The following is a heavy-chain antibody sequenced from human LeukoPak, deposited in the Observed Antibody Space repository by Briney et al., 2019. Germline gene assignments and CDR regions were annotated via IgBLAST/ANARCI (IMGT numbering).Heavy chain of an antibody. Sequence: GGSLRLSCAAPGFTFDDYAMHWVRHAPGKGLEWVSGISWNSGSIVYADSVKGRFTISRDNAKNSLYLQKNSLRAEDTALYYCAKGVSGYQGGWFDPWGQGTLVTVSS. V-gene: IGHV3-9*01. D-gene: IGHD3-22*01. CDR3: AKGVSGYQGGWFDP. CDR2: ISWNSGSI. J-gene: IGHJ5*02. CDR1: GFTFDDYA.